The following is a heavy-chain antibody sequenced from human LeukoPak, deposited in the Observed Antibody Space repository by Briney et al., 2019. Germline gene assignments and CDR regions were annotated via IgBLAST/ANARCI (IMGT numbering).Heavy chain of an antibody. CDR3: ARDGFAPRAFDI. V-gene: IGHV4-38-2*02. Sequence: SETLSLTCTVSGYSVSSGYYWGWIRQPPGRGLEWIGSMYHSGDTYYNPSLKSRVTISVDTSKNQLSLKLSSVTAADTAVYYCARDGFAPRAFDIWGQGTMVTVSS. D-gene: IGHD3-10*01. CDR1: GYSVSSGYY. J-gene: IGHJ3*02. CDR2: MYHSGDT.